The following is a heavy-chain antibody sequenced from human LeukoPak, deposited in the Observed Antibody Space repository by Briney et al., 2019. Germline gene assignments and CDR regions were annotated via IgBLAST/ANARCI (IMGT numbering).Heavy chain of an antibody. D-gene: IGHD6-13*01. CDR3: AGTGYSSSWSLFDY. CDR2: IYYSGST. V-gene: IGHV4-59*01. CDR1: GDSISSYY. J-gene: IGHJ4*02. Sequence: SETLSLTCTVSGDSISSYYWSWIRQPPGKGLEWIGYIYYSGSTNYNPSLKSRVTISVDTSKNQFSLKLSSVTAADTAVYYCAGTGYSSSWSLFDYWGQGTLVTVSS.